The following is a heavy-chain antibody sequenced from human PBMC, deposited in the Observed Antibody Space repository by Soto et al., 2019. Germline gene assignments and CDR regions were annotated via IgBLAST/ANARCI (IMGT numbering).Heavy chain of an antibody. Sequence: GSLRLSCVVSGLTFSDYGFHWVRQAPGKGLDWVAAISYDGSFVYYADSVRGRFTISRDNSRNTLDLQMNTLRHEDTAVYYCAKERGRNRNFAMDVWGQGTSVTVLL. CDR1: GLTFSDYG. D-gene: IGHD1-1*01. J-gene: IGHJ6*02. CDR2: ISYDGSFV. CDR3: AKERGRNRNFAMDV. V-gene: IGHV3-30*18.